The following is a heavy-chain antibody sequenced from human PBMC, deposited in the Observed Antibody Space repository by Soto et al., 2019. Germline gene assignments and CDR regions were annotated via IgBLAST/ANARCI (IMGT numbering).Heavy chain of an antibody. D-gene: IGHD3-10*01. Sequence: PSETLSLTCSVSGGSTSGSSYYWGWIRQPPGKGLEWNGEINHSGSTNYNPSLKSRVTISVDTSKNQFSLKLSSVTAADTAVYYCAGLDITMVRGVTEYYYCMDVWGQGTTVTVSS. CDR2: INHSGST. CDR3: AGLDITMVRGVTEYYYCMDV. J-gene: IGHJ6*02. V-gene: IGHV4-39*07. CDR1: GGSTSGSSYY.